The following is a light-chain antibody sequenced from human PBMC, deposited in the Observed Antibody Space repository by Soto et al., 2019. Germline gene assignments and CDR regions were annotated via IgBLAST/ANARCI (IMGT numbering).Light chain of an antibody. J-gene: IGLJ1*01. CDR3: SSYAGSNMGV. CDR1: SSDVGGYEF. CDR2: EVT. Sequence: QSVLTQPPSASGSPGQSVTISCTGTSSDVGGYEFVSWYQQHPGKAPKLIIYEVTQRPSGVPDRFSGSKSGNTASLTVSGLQAEDDADYYCSSYAGSNMGVFGTGTKVTVL. V-gene: IGLV2-8*01.